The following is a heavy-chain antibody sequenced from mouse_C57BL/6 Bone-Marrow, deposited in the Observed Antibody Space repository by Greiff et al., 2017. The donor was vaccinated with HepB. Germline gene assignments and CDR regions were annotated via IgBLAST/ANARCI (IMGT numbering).Heavy chain of an antibody. Sequence: EVQLQQSGPELVKPGASVKISCKASGYTFTDYYMNWVKQSHGKSLEWIGDINPNNGGTSYNQKFKGKATLTVDKSSSTAYMELRSLTSEDSAVYYCASPANGDYFDYWGQGTTLTVSS. J-gene: IGHJ2*01. CDR3: ASPANGDYFDY. CDR1: GYTFTDYY. V-gene: IGHV1-26*01. CDR2: INPNNGGT.